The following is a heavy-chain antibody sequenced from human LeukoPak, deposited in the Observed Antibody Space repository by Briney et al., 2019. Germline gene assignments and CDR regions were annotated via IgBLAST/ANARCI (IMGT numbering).Heavy chain of an antibody. CDR3: AKGGLGNSWPFFDH. CDR1: GFSFSTYS. D-gene: IGHD6-13*01. Sequence: QTGGSLRLSCAASGFSFSTYSMHWVRQAPGKGLEWVSFIQSHGSPTYYADSVKGRFTISRDNSMDTLYLQMNSLRVEDTAVYYCAKGGLGNSWPFFDHWGQGSLVTVSS. V-gene: IGHV3-30*02. J-gene: IGHJ4*02. CDR2: IQSHGSPT.